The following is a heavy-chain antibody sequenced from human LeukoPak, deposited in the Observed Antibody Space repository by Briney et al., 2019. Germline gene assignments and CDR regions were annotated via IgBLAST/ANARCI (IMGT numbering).Heavy chain of an antibody. D-gene: IGHD7-27*01. CDR3: ARDSPNWGGRAFDI. V-gene: IGHV4-39*07. CDR1: GGSISSSSYY. CDR2: IYYSGST. Sequence: SETLSLTCTVSGGSISSSSYYWGWIRQPPGKGLEWIGSIYYSGSTYYNPSLKSRVTISLDTSKNQFSLKLSSVTAADTAIYYCARDSPNWGGRAFDIWGQGTMVIVSS. J-gene: IGHJ3*02.